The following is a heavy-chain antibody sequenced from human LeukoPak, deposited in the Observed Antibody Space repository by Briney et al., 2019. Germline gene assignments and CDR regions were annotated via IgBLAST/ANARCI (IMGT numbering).Heavy chain of an antibody. J-gene: IGHJ4*02. Sequence: GASVKVSCKASGGTFSSYAISWVRQAPGQGLEWMGGIIPIFGTANYAQKFQGRVTITADESTSTAYMELSSLRSEDTAVYYCARAGASSSSFLTFDYWGQGTLVTVSS. CDR3: ARAGASSSSFLTFDY. V-gene: IGHV1-69*13. D-gene: IGHD6-6*01. CDR2: IIPIFGTA. CDR1: GGTFSSYA.